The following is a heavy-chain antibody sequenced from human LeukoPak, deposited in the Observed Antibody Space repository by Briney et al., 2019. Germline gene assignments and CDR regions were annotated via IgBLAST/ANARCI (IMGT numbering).Heavy chain of an antibody. V-gene: IGHV3-21*01. J-gene: IGHJ4*02. CDR2: ISSGSSYI. CDR3: VSACYRTYLPCY. Sequence: PGGSLRLSCAASGFTVSSNYMSLVRQAPGKGLEWVSSISSGSSYIYYADSVKGRFTISRDNAKNSLFLQMNSLRAEDTAVYYCVSACYRTYLPCYWGQGTLVTVSS. D-gene: IGHD4-11*01. CDR1: GFTVSSNY.